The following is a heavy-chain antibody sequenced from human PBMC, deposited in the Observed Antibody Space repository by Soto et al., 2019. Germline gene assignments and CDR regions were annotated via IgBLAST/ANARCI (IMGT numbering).Heavy chain of an antibody. V-gene: IGHV3-30*18. Sequence: QVQLVESGGGVVQPGRSLRLSCAASGFTFSSYGMHWVRQAPGKGLEWVAVISYDGSNKYYADSVKGRFTISRDNSKNTLYLQMNSLRAEDTAVYYCAKEGGSYSSGWFQHWGQGTLVTVSS. J-gene: IGHJ1*01. CDR2: ISYDGSNK. CDR1: GFTFSSYG. CDR3: AKEGGSYSSGWFQH. D-gene: IGHD1-26*01.